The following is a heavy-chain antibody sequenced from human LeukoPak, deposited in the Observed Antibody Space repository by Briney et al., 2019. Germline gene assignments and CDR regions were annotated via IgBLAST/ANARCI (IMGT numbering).Heavy chain of an antibody. CDR3: ARSLGDILTGGYFDY. Sequence: SETLSLTCTVSGGSISSGSYYWSWIRQPAGKGLEWIGRIYTSGSTNYNPSLKSRVTISVDKSKNQFSLKLSSVTAADTAVYYCARSLGDILTGGYFDYWGQGTLVTVSS. D-gene: IGHD3-9*01. CDR2: IYTSGST. J-gene: IGHJ4*02. V-gene: IGHV4-61*02. CDR1: GGSISSGSYY.